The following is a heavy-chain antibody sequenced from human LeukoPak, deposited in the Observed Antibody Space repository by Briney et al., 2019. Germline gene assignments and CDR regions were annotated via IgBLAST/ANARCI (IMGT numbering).Heavy chain of an antibody. Sequence: SETLPLTCTVSGGSISSYYWSWIRQPPGKGLEWIGEINHSGSTNYNPSLKSRVTISVDTSKNQFSLKLSSVTAADTAVYYCARRGLQGTFDYWGQGTLVTVSS. V-gene: IGHV4-34*01. CDR1: GGSISSYY. CDR3: ARRGLQGTFDY. CDR2: INHSGST. J-gene: IGHJ4*02. D-gene: IGHD5-18*01.